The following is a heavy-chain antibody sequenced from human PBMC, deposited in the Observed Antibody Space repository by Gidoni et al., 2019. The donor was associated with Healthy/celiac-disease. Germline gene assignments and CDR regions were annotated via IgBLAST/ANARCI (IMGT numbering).Heavy chain of an antibody. CDR2: ISYDGSNK. CDR1: GFTFSSYA. Sequence: QVQLVESGGGVVQPGRSLRLSCAASGFTFSSYAMHWVRQAPGKGLEWVAVISYDGSNKYYADSVKGRFTISRDNSKNTLYLQMNSLRAEDTAVYYCARVTYYYDSSGPMIWGQGTMVTVSS. J-gene: IGHJ3*02. D-gene: IGHD3-22*01. V-gene: IGHV3-30*01. CDR3: ARVTYYYDSSGPMI.